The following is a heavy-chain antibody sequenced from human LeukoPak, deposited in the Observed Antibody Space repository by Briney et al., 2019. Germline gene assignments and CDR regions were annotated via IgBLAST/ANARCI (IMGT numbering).Heavy chain of an antibody. V-gene: IGHV4-61*02. J-gene: IGHJ5*02. Sequence: SETLSLTCTVSGGSISSGSYYWSWIRQPAGKGLEWIGRIYTSGSTNYNPSLKSRVTISVDTSKNQFSLKLSSVTAADTAVYYCARAYSSGWINWFDPWGQGTLVTVSS. CDR1: GGSISSGSYY. CDR3: ARAYSSGWINWFDP. CDR2: IYTSGST. D-gene: IGHD6-19*01.